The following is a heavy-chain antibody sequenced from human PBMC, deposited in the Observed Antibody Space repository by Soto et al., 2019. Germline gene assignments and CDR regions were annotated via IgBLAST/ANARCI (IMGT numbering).Heavy chain of an antibody. Sequence: GGSLRLSCAASGFTFSSYAMHWVRQAPGKGLEWVAVISYDGSNKYYADSVKGRFTISRDNSKNTLYLQMNSLSAEDTAVYYCEKDTASGQGSFDSWGQGTLVTVSS. CDR1: GFTFSSYA. CDR3: EKDTASGQGSFDS. D-gene: IGHD5-18*01. V-gene: IGHV3-30-3*02. J-gene: IGHJ4*02. CDR2: ISYDGSNK.